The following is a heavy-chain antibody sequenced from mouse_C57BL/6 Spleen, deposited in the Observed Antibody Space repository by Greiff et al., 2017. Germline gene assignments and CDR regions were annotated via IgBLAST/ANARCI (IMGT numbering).Heavy chain of an antibody. CDR3: ARSRFYYEPYYAMDY. V-gene: IGHV3-6*01. Sequence: EVHLVESGPGLVKPSQSLSLTCSVTGYSITSGYYWNWIRQFPGNKLEWMGYISYDGSNNYNPSLKNRISITRDTSKNQFFLKLNSVTTEDTATYYCARSRFYYEPYYAMDYWGQGTSVTVSS. J-gene: IGHJ4*01. D-gene: IGHD2-4*01. CDR1: GYSITSGYY. CDR2: ISYDGSN.